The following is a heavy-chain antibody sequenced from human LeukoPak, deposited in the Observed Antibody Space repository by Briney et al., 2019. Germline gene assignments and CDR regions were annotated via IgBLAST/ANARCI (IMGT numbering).Heavy chain of an antibody. CDR2: IYYSGST. D-gene: IGHD5-18*01. V-gene: IGHV4-39*01. Sequence: PSETLSLTCTVSGGSISSSSYYWGWIRQPPGKGLEWIGSIYYSGSTYYNPSLKSRVTISVDTSKNQFSLKLSSVTAADTAVYYCARRGGGYSYGYFDYWGQGTLVTVSS. CDR1: GGSISSSSYY. J-gene: IGHJ4*02. CDR3: ARRGGGYSYGYFDY.